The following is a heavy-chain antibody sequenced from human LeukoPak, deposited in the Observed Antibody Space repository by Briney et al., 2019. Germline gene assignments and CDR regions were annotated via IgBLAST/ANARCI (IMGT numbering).Heavy chain of an antibody. CDR2: IYPGDSDT. V-gene: IGHV5-51*01. J-gene: IGHJ4*02. CDR1: GYSFTSYW. D-gene: IGHD2-21*02. CDR3: ARLAYCGGDCYSASPDY. Sequence: GESLKISCKGSGYSFTSYWIGWVRQMPGKGLEWMGIIYPGDSDTRYSPSFRGQVTISADKSISTAYLQWSSLKASDTAMYYCARLAYCGGDCYSASPDYWGQGTLVTVSS.